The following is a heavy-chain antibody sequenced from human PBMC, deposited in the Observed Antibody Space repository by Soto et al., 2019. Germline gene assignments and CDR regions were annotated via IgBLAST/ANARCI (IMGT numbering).Heavy chain of an antibody. D-gene: IGHD2-2*01. CDR1: GYTVTSYG. J-gene: IGHJ5*02. CDR2: ISAYNGNT. CDR3: ARRVVAAKSLRYNWFDP. V-gene: IGHV1-18*01. Sequence: QVQLVQSGAEVKKPGASVKVSCKASGYTVTSYGISWVRQAPGQGLEWMGWISAYNGNTNYAHKLQGRVTMTTDTSTSTAYMELRSLRSDDTAVYYCARRVVAAKSLRYNWFDPWGQGPLVTVSS.